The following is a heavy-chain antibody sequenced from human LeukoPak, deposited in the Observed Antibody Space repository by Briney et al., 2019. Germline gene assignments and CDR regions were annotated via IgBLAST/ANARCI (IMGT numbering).Heavy chain of an antibody. CDR2: IKQDGSEK. CDR1: GFTFSSYW. Sequence: GSLRLSCAASGFTFSSYWMSWVRQAPGKGLEWVANIKQDGSEKYYVDSVKGRFTISRDNAENSLYLQMNSLRAEDTAVYYCARARLRIHAFDIWGQGTMVTVSS. V-gene: IGHV3-7*01. D-gene: IGHD2-15*01. CDR3: ARARLRIHAFDI. J-gene: IGHJ3*02.